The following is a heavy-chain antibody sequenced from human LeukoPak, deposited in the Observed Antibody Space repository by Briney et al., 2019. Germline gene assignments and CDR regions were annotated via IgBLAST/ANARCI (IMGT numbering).Heavy chain of an antibody. CDR2: MNPNSGNT. D-gene: IGHD3-9*01. CDR3: ARHILTPHSAFDI. J-gene: IGHJ3*02. V-gene: IGHV1-8*03. Sequence: GASVKVSCKASGYTFTSYDINWVRQATGQGLEWMGWMNPNSGNTGYAQKFQGRVTITRNTSISTAYMELSSLRSEDTAVYYCARHILTPHSAFDIWGQGTMVTVSS. CDR1: GYTFTSYD.